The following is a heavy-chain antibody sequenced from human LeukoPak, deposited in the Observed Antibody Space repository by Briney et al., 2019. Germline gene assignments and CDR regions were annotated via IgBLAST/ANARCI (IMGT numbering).Heavy chain of an antibody. V-gene: IGHV3-48*01. CDR3: ARVRPYRRIPLYGDYDRPFDI. CDR2: ITSSSRTI. CDR1: GLTFSSYS. J-gene: IGHJ3*02. D-gene: IGHD4-17*01. Sequence: GGSLRLSCAASGLTFSSYSMNWVRQAPGKGLEWVSYITSSSRTIYYADSVKGRFTISRDNAKNSLYLQMNSLRAEDTAVYYCARVRPYRRIPLYGDYDRPFDIWGQGTMVTVSS.